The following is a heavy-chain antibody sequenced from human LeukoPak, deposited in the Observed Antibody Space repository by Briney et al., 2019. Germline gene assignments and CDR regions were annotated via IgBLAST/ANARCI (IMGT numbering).Heavy chain of an antibody. D-gene: IGHD3-10*01. V-gene: IGHV3-48*01. CDR1: GFTFSSYS. CDR2: ISSSSSTI. J-gene: IGHJ4*02. Sequence: GGSLRLSCAASGFTFSSYSMNWVRQAPGKGLEWVSYISSSSSTIYYADSVKGRFTISRDNSKNTLYLQMNSLRAEDTAVYYCAKDHYFGSGSNYADYWGQGTLVTVSS. CDR3: AKDHYFGSGSNYADY.